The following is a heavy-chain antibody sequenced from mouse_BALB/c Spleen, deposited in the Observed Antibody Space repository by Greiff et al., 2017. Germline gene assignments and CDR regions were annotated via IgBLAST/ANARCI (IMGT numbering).Heavy chain of an antibody. D-gene: IGHD4-1*01. CDR3: ARSRPNWDWFAY. V-gene: IGHV1-54*01. Sequence: QVQLQQSGAELVRPGTSVKVSCKASGYAFTNYLIEWVKQRPGQGLEWIGVINPGSGGTNYNEKFKGKATLTADKSSSTAYMQLSSLTSDDSAVYFCARSRPNWDWFAYWGQGTLVTVSA. J-gene: IGHJ3*01. CDR2: INPGSGGT. CDR1: GYAFTNYL.